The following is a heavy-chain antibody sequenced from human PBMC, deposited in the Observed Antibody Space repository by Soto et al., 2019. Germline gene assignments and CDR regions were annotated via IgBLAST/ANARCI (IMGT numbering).Heavy chain of an antibody. CDR1: GYTFTGYY. J-gene: IGHJ4*02. CDR2: INPNSGGT. CDR3: AREGRETYYDFWSGYAYYFDY. Sequence: QVQLVQSGAEVKKPGASVKVSCKASGYTFTGYYMHWVRQAPGQGLEWMGWINPNSGGTNYAQKSQGRVTMTRDTSISTAYMELSRLRSDDTAVYYCAREGRETYYDFWSGYAYYFDYWGQGTLVTVSS. D-gene: IGHD3-3*01. V-gene: IGHV1-2*02.